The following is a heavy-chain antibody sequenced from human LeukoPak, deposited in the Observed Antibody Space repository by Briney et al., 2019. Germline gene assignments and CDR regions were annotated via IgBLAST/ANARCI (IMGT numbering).Heavy chain of an antibody. CDR3: TRSDLTYGPFDY. CDR1: GFTLSTYG. J-gene: IGHJ4*02. D-gene: IGHD3-10*01. Sequence: PGGSLRLSCVASGFTLSTYGMHWVRQAPGRGLEWVAAMWYDGTNRDYADSVEGRFTISRDISKHTLYPQMNSLRPEDTAVYYCTRSDLTYGPFDYWGQGALVTVSS. CDR2: MWYDGTNR. V-gene: IGHV3-33*01.